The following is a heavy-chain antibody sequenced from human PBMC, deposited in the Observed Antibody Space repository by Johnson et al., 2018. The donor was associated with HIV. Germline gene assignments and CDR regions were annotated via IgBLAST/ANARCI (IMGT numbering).Heavy chain of an antibody. V-gene: IGHV3-7*01. Sequence: VQLVESGGGLVKPGGSLRLSCAASGFTFSNAWMSWVRQAPGKGLEWVANIKPAGSEKYYVDSVKGRFTISRDNAKNSLYLQMNSLRAEDTAVYYCAAGYAMASDAFDIWGQGTMVTVSS. J-gene: IGHJ3*02. CDR2: IKPAGSEK. D-gene: IGHD2-8*01. CDR3: AAGYAMASDAFDI. CDR1: GFTFSNAW.